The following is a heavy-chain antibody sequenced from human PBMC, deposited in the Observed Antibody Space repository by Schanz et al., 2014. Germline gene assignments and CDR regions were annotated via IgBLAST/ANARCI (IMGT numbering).Heavy chain of an antibody. V-gene: IGHV3-64D*06. Sequence: EVQLVESGGDLVQPGGSLGFSCSASVLTFSTFARNWVRKAPGKGLEYISAISNNGDSTYYADSVKGRFTISRDNSKNTLFLQMSSLRVDDMAVYYCGRAGAGMAGWYFELWGRGTLVTVSS. D-gene: IGHD1-26*01. CDR1: VLTFSTFA. CDR2: ISNNGDST. J-gene: IGHJ2*01. CDR3: GRAGAGMAGWYFEL.